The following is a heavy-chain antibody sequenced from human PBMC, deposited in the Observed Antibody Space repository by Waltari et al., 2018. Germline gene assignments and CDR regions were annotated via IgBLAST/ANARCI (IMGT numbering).Heavy chain of an antibody. J-gene: IGHJ4*02. V-gene: IGHV3-7*01. CDR2: IKQDGSDK. D-gene: IGHD2-8*02. CDR3: ARVYWPRGFDY. CDR1: GLNFSSYW. Sequence: EVRLVESGGGLVQPGGSLRLPCEASGLNFSSYWMSWVRQAPGKGLEWVANIKQDGSDKYYVDSVEGRFTVSRDNAKNSLYLQMNSLRAEDTAVYYCARVYWPRGFDYWGQGTLVTVSS.